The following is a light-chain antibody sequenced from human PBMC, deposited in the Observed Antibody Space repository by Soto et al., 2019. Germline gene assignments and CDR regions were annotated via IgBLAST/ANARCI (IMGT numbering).Light chain of an antibody. J-gene: IGKJ4*01. CDR2: DAS. CDR3: QQLNTYPVT. CDR1: QSINSW. Sequence: DILMTQSPSTLSASVGDRVTITCRASQSINSWLAWYQQKPGKAPKLLIYDASSLESGVPSRFSGSGSGTEFTLTISSLQPDDFATYYCQQLNTYPVTFGGGTKVEVK. V-gene: IGKV1-5*01.